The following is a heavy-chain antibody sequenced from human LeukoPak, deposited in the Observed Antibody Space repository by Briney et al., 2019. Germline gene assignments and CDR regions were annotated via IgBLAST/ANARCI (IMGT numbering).Heavy chain of an antibody. V-gene: IGHV3-30*03. Sequence: GGSLRLSCAASGFTFSSYGMHWVRQAPGKGLEWVAVISYDGSNKYYADSVKGRFTISRDNSKNTLYLQMNSLRAEDTAVYYCARAAGDYYGSGSYYNLYYFDYWGQGTLVTVSS. CDR2: ISYDGSNK. CDR1: GFTFSSYG. J-gene: IGHJ4*02. CDR3: ARAAGDYYGSGSYYNLYYFDY. D-gene: IGHD3-10*01.